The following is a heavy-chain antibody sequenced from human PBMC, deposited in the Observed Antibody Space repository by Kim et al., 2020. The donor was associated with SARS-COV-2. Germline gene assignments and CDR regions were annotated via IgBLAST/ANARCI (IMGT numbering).Heavy chain of an antibody. J-gene: IGHJ6*03. CDR1: GFTFSSYA. D-gene: IGHD3-3*01. CDR2: ISGSGGST. Sequence: GGSLRLSCAASGFTFSSYAMSWVRQAPGKGLEWVSAISGSGGSTYYADSVKGRFTISRDNSKNTLYLQMNSLRAEDTAVYYCATKRAREWVITTVMDVWGKGTTVTVSS. V-gene: IGHV3-23*01. CDR3: ATKRAREWVITTVMDV.